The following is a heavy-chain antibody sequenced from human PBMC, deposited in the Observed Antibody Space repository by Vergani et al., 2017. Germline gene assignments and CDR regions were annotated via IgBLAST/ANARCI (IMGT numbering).Heavy chain of an antibody. Sequence: QVQLQESGPGLVKPSETLSLTCIVSGSSISPYYWSWIRQPAGKGLEWIGRIYTSERTNYNPSLKSRVTMSVDTSKNQFSLKLSSVTAADTAVYYCAREYSSSVGFLAYWGQGTLVTVSS. CDR2: IYTSERT. V-gene: IGHV4-4*07. D-gene: IGHD6-6*01. J-gene: IGHJ4*02. CDR1: GSSISPYY. CDR3: AREYSSSVGFLAY.